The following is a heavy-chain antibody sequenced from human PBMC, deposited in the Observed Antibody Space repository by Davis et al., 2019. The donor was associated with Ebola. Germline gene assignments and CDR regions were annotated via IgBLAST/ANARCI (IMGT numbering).Heavy chain of an antibody. V-gene: IGHV3-30-3*01. CDR2: ISYDGSNK. D-gene: IGHD3-3*01. CDR3: AKSTIFGVAPYSGYFDY. CDR1: GFTFTTYL. J-gene: IGHJ4*02. Sequence: GGSLRLSCAASGFTFTTYLIHWVRQTPGKGLEWVAVISYDGSNKYYADSVKGRFTISRDNSKNTLYLQMNSLRAEDTAVYYCAKSTIFGVAPYSGYFDYWGQGTLVTVSS.